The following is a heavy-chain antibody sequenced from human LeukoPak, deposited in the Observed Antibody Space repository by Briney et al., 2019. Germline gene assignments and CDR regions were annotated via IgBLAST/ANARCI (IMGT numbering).Heavy chain of an antibody. D-gene: IGHD3-3*01. Sequence: ASVKVSCKASGYTFTSYYMHWVRQAPGQGLEWMGIINPSGGSPNYAQKFQGRVTMTRDTSTSTVYMELSSLRSEDTAVCYCASAITIFGYYYYMDVWGKGTTVTVSS. CDR3: ASAITIFGYYYYMDV. V-gene: IGHV1-46*01. J-gene: IGHJ6*03. CDR2: INPSGGSP. CDR1: GYTFTSYY.